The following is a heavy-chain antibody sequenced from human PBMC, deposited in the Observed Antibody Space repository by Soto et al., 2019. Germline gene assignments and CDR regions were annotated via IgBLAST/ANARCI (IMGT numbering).Heavy chain of an antibody. CDR2: IKQDGSEK. CDR3: AGRYWFDP. V-gene: IGHV3-7*01. D-gene: IGHD3-9*01. CDR1: GFTFSSYC. Sequence: EVQLVESGGGLVQPGGSLRLSCAASGFTFSSYCMSWVRQAPGKGLEWVANIKQDGSEKYYVDSVKGRFTISRDNAQNSLYLQMNSLRAEDTAVYYCAGRYWFDPWGQGTLVTVSS. J-gene: IGHJ5*02.